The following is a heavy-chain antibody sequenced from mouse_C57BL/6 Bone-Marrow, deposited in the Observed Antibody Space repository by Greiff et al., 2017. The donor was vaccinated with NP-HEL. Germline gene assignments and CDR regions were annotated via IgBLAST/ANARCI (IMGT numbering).Heavy chain of an antibody. J-gene: IGHJ4*01. CDR2: INPGSGGT. V-gene: IGHV1-54*01. CDR1: GYAFTNYL. CDR3: ARRERNSNYVRAMDY. Sequence: QVQLQQSGAELVRPGTSVKVSCKASGYAFTNYLIEWVKQRPGQGLEWIGVINPGSGGTNYNEKFKGKATLTADKSSSTAYMQLSSLTSEDSAVYFGARRERNSNYVRAMDYWGQGTSVTVSS. D-gene: IGHD2-5*01.